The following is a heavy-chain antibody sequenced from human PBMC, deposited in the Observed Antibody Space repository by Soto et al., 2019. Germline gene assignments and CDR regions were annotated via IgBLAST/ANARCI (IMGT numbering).Heavy chain of an antibody. V-gene: IGHV4-59*01. CDR3: ARGGRVTIFGVGSIDY. J-gene: IGHJ4*02. CDR2: IYYSGST. D-gene: IGHD3-3*01. Sequence: QVQLQESGPGLVKPSETLSLTCTVSGGSISSYYWSWIRQPPGKGLEWIGYIYYSGSTNYNPSLKSRVTISVDTSKNQFSLKLSSVTAADTAVYYCARGGRVTIFGVGSIDYWGQGTLVTVSS. CDR1: GGSISSYY.